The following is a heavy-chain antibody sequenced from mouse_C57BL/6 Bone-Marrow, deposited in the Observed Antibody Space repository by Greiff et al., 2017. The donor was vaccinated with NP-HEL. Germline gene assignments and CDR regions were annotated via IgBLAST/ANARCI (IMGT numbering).Heavy chain of an antibody. Sequence: DVKLQESGPELVKPGASVKMSCKASGYTFTDYNMHWVKQSHGKSLEWIGYINPNNGGTSYNQKFKGKATLTVNKSSSTAYMELRSLTSEDSAVYYCARETTTVVDWYFDVWGTGTTVTVSS. J-gene: IGHJ1*03. D-gene: IGHD1-1*01. CDR3: ARETTTVVDWYFDV. V-gene: IGHV1-22*01. CDR2: INPNNGGT. CDR1: GYTFTDYN.